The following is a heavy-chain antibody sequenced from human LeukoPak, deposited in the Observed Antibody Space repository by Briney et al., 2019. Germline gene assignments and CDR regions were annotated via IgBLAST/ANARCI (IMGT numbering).Heavy chain of an antibody. D-gene: IGHD2-15*01. Sequence: ASVKVSCKASGYTFTGYYMHWGGQAPGQGLEWMGWINPNSGGTNYAQKFQGRVTMTRDTSISTAYMELSRLRSDDTAVYYCASSPRYCSGGSCYRFDYWGQGTLVTVSS. V-gene: IGHV1-2*02. J-gene: IGHJ4*02. CDR2: INPNSGGT. CDR1: GYTFTGYY. CDR3: ASSPRYCSGGSCYRFDY.